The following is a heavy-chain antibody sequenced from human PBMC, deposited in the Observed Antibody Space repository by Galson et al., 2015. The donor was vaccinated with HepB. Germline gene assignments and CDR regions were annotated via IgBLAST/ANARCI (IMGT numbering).Heavy chain of an antibody. D-gene: IGHD3-10*01. CDR3: AKARDRNSYGSGGELNY. Sequence: SLRLSCAASGFTFSSYAMSWVRQAPGKGLEWVSGISDSGGTTYYADSAKGRFTISRGNSKNTLYLQMNSLRAEDTAVYYCAKARDRNSYGSGGELNYWGQGTLVTVSS. CDR1: GFTFSSYA. J-gene: IGHJ4*02. V-gene: IGHV3-23*01. CDR2: ISDSGGTT.